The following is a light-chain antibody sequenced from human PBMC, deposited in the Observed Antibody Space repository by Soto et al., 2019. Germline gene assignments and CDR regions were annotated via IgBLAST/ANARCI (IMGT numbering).Light chain of an antibody. V-gene: IGLV1-47*02. J-gene: IGLJ3*02. CDR3: AAWDDSLSGRV. CDR1: GSNIGPNY. CDR2: NND. Sequence: QSVLTQPPSASGTPGQRVTMSCSGSGSNIGPNYVYWFQQFPGTAPKLLIYNNDQRPSGVPDRFSGSKSGTSASLDISGLRSEDEAGYYCAAWDDSLSGRVFGGGTKLTVL.